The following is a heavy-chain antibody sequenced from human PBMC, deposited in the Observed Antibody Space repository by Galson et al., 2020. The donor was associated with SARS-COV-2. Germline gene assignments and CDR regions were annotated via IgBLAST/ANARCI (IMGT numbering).Heavy chain of an antibody. V-gene: IGHV3-48*03. D-gene: IGHD2-2*01. CDR1: GFTFSSYE. CDR3: ASPMAPAYYYYYGMDV. Sequence: AGSLRLSCAASGFTFSSYEMNWVRQAPGKGLEWVSYISSSGSTIYYADSVKGRFTISRDNAKNSLYLQMNSLRAEDTAVYYCASPMAPAYYYYYGMDVWGQGTTVTVSS. J-gene: IGHJ6*02. CDR2: ISSSGSTI.